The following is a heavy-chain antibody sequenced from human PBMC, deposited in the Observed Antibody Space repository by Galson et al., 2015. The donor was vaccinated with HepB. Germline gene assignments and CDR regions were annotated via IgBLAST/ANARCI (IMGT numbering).Heavy chain of an antibody. V-gene: IGHV3-30*02. CDR1: GFTFSSYG. Sequence: SLRLSCAASGFTFSSYGMHWVRQAPGKGLEWVAFIRYDGSNKYYADSVKGRFTISRDNSKNTLYLQMNSLRAEDTAVYYCAKDLLSCSSTSCLNWGQGTLVTVSS. CDR3: AKDLLSCSSTSCLN. CDR2: IRYDGSNK. D-gene: IGHD2-2*01. J-gene: IGHJ4*02.